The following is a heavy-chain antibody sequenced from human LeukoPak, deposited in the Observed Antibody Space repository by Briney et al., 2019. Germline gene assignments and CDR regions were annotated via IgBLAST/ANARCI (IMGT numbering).Heavy chain of an antibody. CDR3: ARMDGLCSGGSCPNWFDR. J-gene: IGHJ5*02. CDR2: MNPNSGNT. V-gene: IGHV1-8*03. D-gene: IGHD2-15*01. Sequence: ASVKVSCKASGYTFTSYDINWVRQATGQGLEWMGWMNPNSGNTGYAQKFQGRVTITRNTSISTAYMELSSLRSEDTAVYYCARMDGLCSGGSCPNWFDRWGQGTLVTVSS. CDR1: GYTFTSYD.